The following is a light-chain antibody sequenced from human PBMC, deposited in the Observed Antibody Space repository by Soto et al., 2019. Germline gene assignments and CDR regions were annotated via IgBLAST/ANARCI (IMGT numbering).Light chain of an antibody. J-gene: IGKJ1*01. Sequence: EIVLTQSPGTLSLSPGERATLSCRASQSVSGSYLAWYQQKPGQAPRLLIYGASSRATGIPDRFSGSGSGTDFTLTISRLEPEDFAVYYCQHYGSSSWTFGQGTKXEVK. CDR2: GAS. V-gene: IGKV3-20*01. CDR3: QHYGSSSWT. CDR1: QSVSGSY.